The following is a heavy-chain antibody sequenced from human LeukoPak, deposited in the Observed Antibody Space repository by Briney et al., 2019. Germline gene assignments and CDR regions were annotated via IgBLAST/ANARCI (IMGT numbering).Heavy chain of an antibody. Sequence: ASVKVSCKASGYTFTGYYMHWVRRAPGQGLEWLGRINPKTGGSNYAQKFQGRVTMTSDTSTSTAYMELSRLNSDDTAVYYCATPVSGINYWGQGTLVTVSS. CDR1: GYTFTGYY. CDR3: ATPVSGINY. CDR2: INPKTGGS. V-gene: IGHV1-2*06. D-gene: IGHD1-20*01. J-gene: IGHJ4*02.